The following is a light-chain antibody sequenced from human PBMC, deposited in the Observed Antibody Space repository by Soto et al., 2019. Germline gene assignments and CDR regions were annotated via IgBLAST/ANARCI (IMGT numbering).Light chain of an antibody. Sequence: QSVLTQPASVSGSPGQSITISCTGTSSDVGGYDYVSWYQQHPGKVPKLIIYEVSKRPSGVSHRFSGSKSGNTASLTIYGLQTEDEADYYCSSYTTSSALVFGGGTKLTVL. CDR1: SSDVGGYDY. J-gene: IGLJ2*01. V-gene: IGLV2-14*01. CDR2: EVS. CDR3: SSYTTSSALV.